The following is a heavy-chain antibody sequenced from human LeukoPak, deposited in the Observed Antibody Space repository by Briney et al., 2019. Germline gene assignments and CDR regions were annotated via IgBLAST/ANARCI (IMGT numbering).Heavy chain of an antibody. J-gene: IGHJ3*02. CDR2: ISCSSSYI. V-gene: IGHV3-21*01. Sequence: GGSLRLSCAASGFTFSSYSMNWVRQAPGKGLEWVSSISCSSSYIYYADSVKGRFTISRDNAKNSLYLQMNSLRAEDTAVYYCARVRSSGWYSTPDAFDIWGQRTMVTASS. CDR1: GFTFSSYS. CDR3: ARVRSSGWYSTPDAFDI. D-gene: IGHD6-19*01.